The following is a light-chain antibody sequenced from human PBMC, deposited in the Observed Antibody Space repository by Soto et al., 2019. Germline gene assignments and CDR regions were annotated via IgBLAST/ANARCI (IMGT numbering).Light chain of an antibody. CDR3: QQYGDSPPT. J-gene: IGKJ1*01. CDR2: GAS. Sequence: EVVLTQSPGTLSLSPGERATLSCRARQSVSSYLAWYQQKPGQAPRLLISGASSRATGIPDRFSGSGSETDFTLTISRLEPDDFAVYHCQQYGDSPPTFGQGTKVDIK. CDR1: QSVSSY. V-gene: IGKV3-20*01.